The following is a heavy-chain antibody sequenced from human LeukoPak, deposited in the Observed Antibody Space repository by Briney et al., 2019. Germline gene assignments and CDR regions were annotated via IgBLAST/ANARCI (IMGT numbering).Heavy chain of an antibody. CDR1: GESFNGYY. D-gene: IGHD4-17*01. Sequence: PSETLSLTCAGYGESFNGYYWSWLRQPPGKGLEGIGEISHRGSTNYNLSLTSRVTISIDTSKNQFSLKLNSVTAADTAVYYCARGEYGNQRSNNWFDPGGQGTLVTVSS. V-gene: IGHV4-34*01. CDR3: ARGEYGNQRSNNWFDP. CDR2: ISHRGST. J-gene: IGHJ5*02.